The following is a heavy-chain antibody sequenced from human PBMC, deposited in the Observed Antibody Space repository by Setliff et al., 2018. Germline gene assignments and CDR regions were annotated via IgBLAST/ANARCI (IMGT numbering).Heavy chain of an antibody. CDR1: GGSISSGSYY. CDR2: IYSSGST. Sequence: ASETLSLTCTVSGGSISSGSYYWSWIRQPAGKGLEWIGHIYSSGSTNYNPSLKSRVTISVDTSKNQFSLKLSSVTAADTAVYYCARVQLWSPYYFDYWGQGTLVTVSS. D-gene: IGHD5-18*01. CDR3: ARVQLWSPYYFDY. V-gene: IGHV4-61*09. J-gene: IGHJ4*02.